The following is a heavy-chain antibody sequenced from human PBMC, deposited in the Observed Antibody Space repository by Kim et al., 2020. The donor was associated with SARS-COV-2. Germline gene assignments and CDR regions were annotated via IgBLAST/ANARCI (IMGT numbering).Heavy chain of an antibody. D-gene: IGHD3-10*01. CDR1: GGSISSYY. CDR3: ARDAYYSGGGAFDI. Sequence: SETLSLTCTVSGGSISSYYWSWIRQPPGKGLEWIGYIYYSGSTNYNPSLKSRVTISVDTSKNQFSLKLSSVTAADTAVYYCARDAYYSGGGAFDIWGQGTMVTVSS. CDR2: IYYSGST. J-gene: IGHJ3*02. V-gene: IGHV4-59*01.